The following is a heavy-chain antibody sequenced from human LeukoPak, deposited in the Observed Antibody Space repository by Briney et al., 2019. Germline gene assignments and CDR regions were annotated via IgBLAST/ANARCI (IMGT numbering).Heavy chain of an antibody. D-gene: IGHD6-19*01. J-gene: IGHJ6*02. CDR1: GFTFDDYA. CDR3: AKDFGQWLGRYGMDV. V-gene: IGHV3-9*01. Sequence: GGSLRLSCAASGFTFDDYAMHWVRQAPGKGLEWVSGISWNSVFLGYADSVKGRFTISRDNAKNSLYLQMNSLRAEDTALYYCAKDFGQWLGRYGMDVWGQGTRVTVSS. CDR2: ISWNSVFL.